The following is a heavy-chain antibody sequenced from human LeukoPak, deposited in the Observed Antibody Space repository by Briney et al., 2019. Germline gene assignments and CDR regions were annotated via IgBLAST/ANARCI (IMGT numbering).Heavy chain of an antibody. D-gene: IGHD4-17*01. Sequence: SETLSLTCAVYGGSSSGYYWSWIRQPPGKGLEWIGEINHSGSTNYNPSLKSRVTISVDTSKNQFSLKLSSVTAADTAVYYCASGTVIYFQHWGQGTLVTVSS. CDR2: INHSGST. J-gene: IGHJ1*01. CDR1: GGSSSGYY. CDR3: ASGTVIYFQH. V-gene: IGHV4-34*01.